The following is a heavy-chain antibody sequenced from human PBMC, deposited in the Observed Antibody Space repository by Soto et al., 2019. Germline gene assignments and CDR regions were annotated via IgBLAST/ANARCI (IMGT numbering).Heavy chain of an antibody. D-gene: IGHD1-26*01. CDR1: GFTFSSYA. V-gene: IGHV3-30-3*01. CDR2: ISYDGSNK. CDR3: ARDSAMGANFDY. Sequence: QVQLVESGGGVVQPGRSLRLSCAASGFTFSSYAMHWVRQAPGKGLEWVAVISYDGSNKYYADSVKGRFTISRDNSKNTLYLQMNSVRAEDTAVYYCARDSAMGANFDYWGQGTLVTVSS. J-gene: IGHJ4*02.